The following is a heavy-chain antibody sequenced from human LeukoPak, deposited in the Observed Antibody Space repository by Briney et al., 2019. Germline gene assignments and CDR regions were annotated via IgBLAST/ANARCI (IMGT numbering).Heavy chain of an antibody. CDR2: IRTHNGDT. CDR1: GFTFTSSA. CDR3: ARDLLVRGAVSSY. V-gene: IGHV1-18*01. J-gene: IGHJ4*02. Sequence: GASVKVSCKASGFTFTSSAVQWVRQAPGQGLEWMGWIRTHNGDTKYAESLQGRVTMTTDTSTNTVYMELRSLTSDDTAVYYCARDLLVRGAVSSYWGQGTLVTVSS. D-gene: IGHD3-10*01.